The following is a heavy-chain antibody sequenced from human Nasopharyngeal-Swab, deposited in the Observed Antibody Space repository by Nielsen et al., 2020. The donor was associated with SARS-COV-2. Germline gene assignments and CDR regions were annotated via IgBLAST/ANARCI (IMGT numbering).Heavy chain of an antibody. V-gene: IGHV3-74*01. Sequence: GGSLRLSCAASGFTFTGSWMHWVRQAPGEGLVWVSRMNSDGSRTSYADSVKGRFTISRDNAKNTLYLQMNNLRAEDTAVYYCARVDVHDAFDVWGQGTMVTVSS. CDR2: MNSDGSRT. CDR1: GFTFTGSW. CDR3: ARVDVHDAFDV. D-gene: IGHD3-16*01. J-gene: IGHJ3*01.